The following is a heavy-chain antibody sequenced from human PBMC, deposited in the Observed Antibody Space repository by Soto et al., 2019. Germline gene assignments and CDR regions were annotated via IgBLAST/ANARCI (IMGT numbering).Heavy chain of an antibody. CDR1: GGSFSGYY. CDR2: INHSGST. CDR3: ARGDYYDSSCYYYTNWFDP. Sequence: QVQLQQWGAGLLKPSETLSLTCAVYGGSFSGYYWSWIRQPPGKGLEWIGEINHSGSTNYNPSLKSRVATTVATSTKQFALKVSSVIASDTAVYYCARGDYYDSSCYYYTNWFDPWGQGTLVTVSS. J-gene: IGHJ5*02. V-gene: IGHV4-34*01. D-gene: IGHD3-22*01.